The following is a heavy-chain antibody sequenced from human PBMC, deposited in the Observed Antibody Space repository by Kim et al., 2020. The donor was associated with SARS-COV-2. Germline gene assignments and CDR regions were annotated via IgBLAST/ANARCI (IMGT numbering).Heavy chain of an antibody. Sequence: GNTNYAQKLQGRVTMTTDTSTSTAYMELRSLRSDDTAVYYCARTQQLPDFWGQGTLVTVSS. D-gene: IGHD6-13*01. CDR2: GNT. CDR3: ARTQQLPDF. J-gene: IGHJ4*02. V-gene: IGHV1-18*01.